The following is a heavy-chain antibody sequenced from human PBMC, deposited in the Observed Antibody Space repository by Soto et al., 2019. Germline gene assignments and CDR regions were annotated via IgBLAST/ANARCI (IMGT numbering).Heavy chain of an antibody. CDR3: ARDTHSPIAAHIDY. CDR2: INPNSGGT. J-gene: IGHJ4*02. D-gene: IGHD6-13*01. CDR1: GYTFTGYY. Sequence: ASVKVSCKASGYTFTGYYMHWARQAPGQGLEWMGWINPNSGGTNYAQKFQGWVTMTRDTSISTAYMELSRLRSDDTAVYYCARDTHSPIAAHIDYWGQGTLVTVSS. V-gene: IGHV1-2*04.